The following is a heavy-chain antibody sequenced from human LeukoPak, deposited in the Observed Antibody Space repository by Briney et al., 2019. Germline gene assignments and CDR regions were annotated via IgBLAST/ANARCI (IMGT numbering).Heavy chain of an antibody. CDR2: ITGSGGST. D-gene: IGHD1-26*01. CDR3: AKNLLGSESFSWHFDL. J-gene: IGHJ2*01. CDR1: AFRSSNSG. Sequence: GGSLRLSCATAAFRSSNSGMSWVRHPPGGWLAWFSSITGSGGSTRVDSVKDRFTISRDNSKNTLYLQMNSLRADDTAVYFCAKNLLGSESFSWHFDLWGRGTLVTVSS. V-gene: IGHV3-23*01.